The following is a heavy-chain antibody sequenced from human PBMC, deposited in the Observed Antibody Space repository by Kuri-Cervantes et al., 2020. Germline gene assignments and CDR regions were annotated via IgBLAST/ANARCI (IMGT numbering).Heavy chain of an antibody. J-gene: IGHJ6*02. V-gene: IGHV3-74*01. CDR2: INTDGTTT. CDR3: ARSRDVSYYGMDV. Sequence: GESLKISCEASGFTFSNYWMHWVRQAPGKGLVWVSRINTDGTTTNYADSVKGRFTISRDSAKNTVYLQMNGLRGEDTAVYYCARSRDVSYYGMDVWGQGTTVTVSS. CDR1: GFTFSNYW. D-gene: IGHD3-10*01.